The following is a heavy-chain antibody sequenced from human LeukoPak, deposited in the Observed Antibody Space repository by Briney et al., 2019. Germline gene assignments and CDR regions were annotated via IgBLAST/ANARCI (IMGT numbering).Heavy chain of an antibody. CDR2: IYYSGST. V-gene: IGHV4-39*02. D-gene: IGHD3-22*01. Sequence: PSETLSLTCTVSGGSISSSSYYWGWIRQPPGKGLEWIGSIYYSGSTYYNPSLKSRVTISVDTSKNQFSLKLSSVTAADTAVYYCARDPTYYYDSSGYYYDYWGQGTLVTVSS. J-gene: IGHJ4*02. CDR1: GGSISSSSYY. CDR3: ARDPTYYYDSSGYYYDY.